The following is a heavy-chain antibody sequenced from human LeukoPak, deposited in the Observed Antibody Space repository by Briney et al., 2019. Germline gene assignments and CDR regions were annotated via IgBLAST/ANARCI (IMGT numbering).Heavy chain of an antibody. CDR1: GFTFTSYS. CDR2: ISGGGGST. V-gene: IGHV3-23*01. CDR3: ARDRMVTLYYFEY. D-gene: IGHD2-21*02. Sequence: GGSLRLSCAASGFTFTSYSMNWVRQAPGRGLEWVSTISGGGGSTYYADSVKGRFTISRDNSKNTLYLQMNSLRAEDTAVYYCARDRMVTLYYFEYWGQGTLVTVSS. J-gene: IGHJ4*02.